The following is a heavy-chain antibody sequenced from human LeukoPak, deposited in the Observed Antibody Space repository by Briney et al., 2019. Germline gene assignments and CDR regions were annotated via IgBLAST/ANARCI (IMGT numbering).Heavy chain of an antibody. V-gene: IGHV3-9*03. CDR3: AKALSVETATPIDY. CDR1: GFTFDDYA. J-gene: IGHJ4*02. D-gene: IGHD2-15*01. Sequence: GRSLRLSCAASGFTFDDYAMHWVRQAPGKGLEWVSGISWNSGSIVYADSVKGRFTISRDNAKNSLYLQMNSLRAEDMALYYCAKALSVETATPIDYWGQGTLVTVS. CDR2: ISWNSGSI.